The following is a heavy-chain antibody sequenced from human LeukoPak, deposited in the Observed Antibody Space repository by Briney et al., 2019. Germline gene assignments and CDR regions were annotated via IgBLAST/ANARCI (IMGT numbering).Heavy chain of an antibody. D-gene: IGHD4-17*01. CDR1: GFTFSSYG. Sequence: GGSLRLSCAASGFTFSSYGMHWVRQAPGKGLEWVAVVSYDGTNKDYADSVKGRFTISRDNSKNTLYLQMNSLRAEDTAVYYCARAKRGSTVTTLYYFDYWGQGTLVTVSS. V-gene: IGHV3-30*03. J-gene: IGHJ4*02. CDR2: VSYDGTNK. CDR3: ARAKRGSTVTTLYYFDY.